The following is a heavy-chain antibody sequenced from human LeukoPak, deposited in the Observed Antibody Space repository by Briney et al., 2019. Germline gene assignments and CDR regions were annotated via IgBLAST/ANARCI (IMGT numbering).Heavy chain of an antibody. CDR1: GGSISSSTYY. Sequence: SETLSLTCTVSGGSISSSTYYWGWIRQPPGKGLEWIGSIYYSGSTSYNPSLKSRVTISVDTSKNQFSLKLDSVTAADTAVYYCARNASDSGTSYFDYWGQGTLVTASS. D-gene: IGHD1-26*01. V-gene: IGHV4-39*01. J-gene: IGHJ4*02. CDR3: ARNASDSGTSYFDY. CDR2: IYYSGST.